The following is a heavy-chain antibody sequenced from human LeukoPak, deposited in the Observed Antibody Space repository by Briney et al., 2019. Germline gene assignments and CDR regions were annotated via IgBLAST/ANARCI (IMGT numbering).Heavy chain of an antibody. CDR1: GFTFSSYA. CDR2: ISGSGVTT. Sequence: PGGSLRLSCAASGFTFSSYAMSWVRQAPGKGLEWGSVISGSGVTTYYADSVKGRFTISRDNSKNTLYMRMNSLRAEDTAVYYSAKDGRGWYASIDYWGQGTLVTVSS. J-gene: IGHJ4*02. CDR3: AKDGRGWYASIDY. D-gene: IGHD6-19*01. V-gene: IGHV3-23*01.